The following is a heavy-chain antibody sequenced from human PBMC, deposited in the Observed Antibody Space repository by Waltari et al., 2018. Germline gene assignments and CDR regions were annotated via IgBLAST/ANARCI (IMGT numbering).Heavy chain of an antibody. CDR3: ARDRPYSGSYYDY. D-gene: IGHD1-26*01. CDR2: IYTSGSH. CDR1: GGSSSSGSYY. Sequence: QVQLQESGPGLVKPSQTLSLTCTVSGGSSSSGSYYWSWIRPPAGKGLGWIGYIYTSGSHNHNPSLQSRVTISVDTSKNKFSLKLSSVTAADTAVYYCARDRPYSGSYYDYWGQGTLVTVSS. V-gene: IGHV4-61*09. J-gene: IGHJ4*02.